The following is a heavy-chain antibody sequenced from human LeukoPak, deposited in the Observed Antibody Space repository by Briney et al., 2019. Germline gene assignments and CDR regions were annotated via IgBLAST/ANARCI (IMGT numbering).Heavy chain of an antibody. CDR1: GFTFSSYS. J-gene: IGHJ6*02. Sequence: PGGSLRLSCAASGFTFSSYSMNWVRQAPGKGLEWVSSISSSSSYIYYADSVKGRFTISRDNAENSLYLQMNSLRAEDTAVYYCARDRYQLLPDTYYYYYGMDVWGQGTTVTVSS. CDR2: ISSSSSYI. V-gene: IGHV3-21*01. CDR3: ARDRYQLLPDTYYYYYGMDV. D-gene: IGHD2-2*01.